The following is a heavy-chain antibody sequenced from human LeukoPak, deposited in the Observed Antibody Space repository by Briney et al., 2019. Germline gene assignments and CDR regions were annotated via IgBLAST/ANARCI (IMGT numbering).Heavy chain of an antibody. Sequence: GASVKVSCKASGYTFTGYYMHWVRQAPGHGLEWMGWINTNSGGTNYAQKFQGRVTMTRDTSISTAYMELSRLRSDDTAVYYCARNCGGDCYGAYYFDYWGQGTLVTVSS. V-gene: IGHV1-2*02. CDR3: ARNCGGDCYGAYYFDY. CDR1: GYTFTGYY. D-gene: IGHD2-21*01. CDR2: INTNSGGT. J-gene: IGHJ4*02.